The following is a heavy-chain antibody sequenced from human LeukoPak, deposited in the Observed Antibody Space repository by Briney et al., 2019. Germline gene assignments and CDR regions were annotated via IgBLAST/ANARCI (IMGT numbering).Heavy chain of an antibody. CDR3: ARDGPRSSSSWYGFDY. J-gene: IGHJ4*02. Sequence: ASVKVSCKASGYTFTGYYMHWVRQAPGQGLEWMGWINPNSGGTNYAQKFQGWVTMTTDTSTSTAYMELRSLRSDDTAVYYCARDGPRSSSSWYGFDYWGQGTLVTVSS. CDR1: GYTFTGYY. D-gene: IGHD6-13*01. CDR2: INPNSGGT. V-gene: IGHV1-2*04.